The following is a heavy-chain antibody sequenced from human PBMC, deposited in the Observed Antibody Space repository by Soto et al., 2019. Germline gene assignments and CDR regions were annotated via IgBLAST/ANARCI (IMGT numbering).Heavy chain of an antibody. V-gene: IGHV1-46*01. D-gene: IGHD6-6*01. CDR1: GYTFTSYY. Sequence: GASVKVSCKASGYTFTSYYMHWVRQAPGQGLEWMGIITPSGGSTNYAQKFQERVTITRDMSTSTAYMELSSLRSEDTAVYYCAAASSTYYYGMDVWGQGTTVTVSS. CDR3: AAASSTYYYGMDV. CDR2: ITPSGGST. J-gene: IGHJ6*02.